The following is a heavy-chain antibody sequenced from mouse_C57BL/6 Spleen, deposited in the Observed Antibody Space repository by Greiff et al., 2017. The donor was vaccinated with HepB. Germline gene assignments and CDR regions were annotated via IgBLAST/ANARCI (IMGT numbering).Heavy chain of an antibody. J-gene: IGHJ4*01. V-gene: IGHV3-6*01. CDR3: ARGVYYDPEGAMDY. CDR1: GYSITSGYY. Sequence: EVQLQQSGPGLVKPSQSLSLTCSVTGYSITSGYYWNWIRQFPGNKLEWMGYISYDGSNNYNPSLKNRISITRDTSKNQFFLKLNSVTTEDTATYYGARGVYYDPEGAMDYWGQGTSVTVSS. D-gene: IGHD2-4*01. CDR2: ISYDGSN.